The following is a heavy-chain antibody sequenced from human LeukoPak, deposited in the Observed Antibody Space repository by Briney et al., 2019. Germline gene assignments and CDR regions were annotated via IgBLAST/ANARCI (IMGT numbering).Heavy chain of an antibody. V-gene: IGHV1-18*01. CDR2: ISAYNGNT. CDR3: ARESASYYDFWSGSSFFDY. D-gene: IGHD3-3*01. CDR1: GYTFTSYG. Sequence: ASVKVSCKASGYTFTSYGIRWVRQAPGQGLEWMGWISAYNGNTNYAQKLQGRVTMTTDTSTSTAYMELRSLRSDDTAVYYCARESASYYDFWSGSSFFDYWGQGTLVTVSS. J-gene: IGHJ4*02.